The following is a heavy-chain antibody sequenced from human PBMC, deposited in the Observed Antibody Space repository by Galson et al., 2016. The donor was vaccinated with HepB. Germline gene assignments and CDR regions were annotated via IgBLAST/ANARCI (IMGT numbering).Heavy chain of an antibody. CDR1: GDSVGSYSSA. Sequence: CAISGDSVGSYSSAWDWIRQSPSKGLEWLGRTYYRSQWYNDYAVSVKSRIIIKADTSKNLFSLQLNSVTPEDTAMYYRARDRGSAQYFFDSWGQGTLVTVSS. J-gene: IGHJ4*02. CDR2: TYYRSQWYN. V-gene: IGHV6-1*01. CDR3: ARDRGSAQYFFDS.